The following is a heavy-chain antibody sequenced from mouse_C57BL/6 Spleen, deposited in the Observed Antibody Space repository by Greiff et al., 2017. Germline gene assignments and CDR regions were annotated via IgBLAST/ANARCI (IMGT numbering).Heavy chain of an antibody. CDR1: GYTFTDYE. V-gene: IGHV1-15*01. D-gene: IGHD1-1*02. Sequence: VQLQQSGAELVRPGASVTLSCKASGYTFTDYEMHWVKQTPVHGLEWIGAIDPETGGTAYNQKCKGKAILTADKSSSTAYMELRSLTSEDSAVYYCTRYGYFDYWGQGTTLTVSS. CDR3: TRYGYFDY. CDR2: IDPETGGT. J-gene: IGHJ2*01.